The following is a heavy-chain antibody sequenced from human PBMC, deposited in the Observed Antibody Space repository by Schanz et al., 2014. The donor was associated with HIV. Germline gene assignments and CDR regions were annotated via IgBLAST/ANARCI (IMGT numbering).Heavy chain of an antibody. CDR1: GFMFRRYW. J-gene: IGHJ4*02. Sequence: EVQLVESGGGLVQPGGSLRLSCAGSGFMFRRYWMSWVRQAPGKGLEWVANIEPDGFEKYYVDSVKSRFTISRDNAQNSFYLQMNSLRAEDTAVYYCATNGDTFDIVRDYQFDYWGQGMLVTVSS. CDR3: ATNGDTFDIVRDYQFDY. D-gene: IGHD3-10*01. CDR2: IEPDGFEK. V-gene: IGHV3-7*01.